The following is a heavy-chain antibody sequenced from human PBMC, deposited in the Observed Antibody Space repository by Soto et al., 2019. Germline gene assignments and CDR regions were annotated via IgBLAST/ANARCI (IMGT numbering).Heavy chain of an antibody. CDR2: INHSGST. V-gene: IGHV4-34*01. CDR3: ARYSSSWQYNYYYGMDV. D-gene: IGHD6-13*01. Sequence: SETLSLTCAVYGGSFSGYYWSWIRQPPGKGLEWIGEINHSGSTNYNPSLKSRVTISVDTSKNQFSLKLSSVTAADTAVYYCARYSSSWQYNYYYGMDVWGQGTTVTVSS. CDR1: GGSFSGYY. J-gene: IGHJ6*02.